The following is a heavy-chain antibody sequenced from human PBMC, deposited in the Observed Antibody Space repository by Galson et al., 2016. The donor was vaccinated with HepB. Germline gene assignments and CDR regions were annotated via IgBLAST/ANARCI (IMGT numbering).Heavy chain of an antibody. CDR2: ISYDETYK. CDR1: GFSFSDYP. Sequence: SLRLSCAVSGFSFSDYPMHWVRQAPGKGLEWVAVISYDETYKYYADSVKGRFTISRDNSKKTLYLQMNSLRPEDTAVYYYAKDRPAYSGSYWGYFDYWGQGTLVTVSS. J-gene: IGHJ4*01. D-gene: IGHD1-26*01. V-gene: IGHV3-30*04. CDR3: AKDRPAYSGSYWGYFDY.